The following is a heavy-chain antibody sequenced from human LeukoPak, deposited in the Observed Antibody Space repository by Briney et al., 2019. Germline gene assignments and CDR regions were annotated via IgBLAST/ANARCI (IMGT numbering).Heavy chain of an antibody. CDR2: IYVSGRI. V-gene: IGHV4-4*07. J-gene: IGHJ6*03. D-gene: IGHD3-10*01. Sequence: SETLSLTCSVSGGSISNLYLSWIRQPAGKGLEWIGRIYVSGRIDYNPSLRSRVTMSVDTSKNQLSLRVRSVTAADTAVYYCARQFGYGSGSYYPPYYYYYMDVWGKGTTVTISS. CDR3: ARQFGYGSGSYYPPYYYYYMDV. CDR1: GGSISNLY.